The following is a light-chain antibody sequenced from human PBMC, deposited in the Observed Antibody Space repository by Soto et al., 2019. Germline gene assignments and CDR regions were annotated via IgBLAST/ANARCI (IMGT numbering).Light chain of an antibody. CDR1: QSVTSN. Sequence: EIVLTQSPATLSLSPGERATLSCRASQSVTSNLAWYQQKPGQAPRLLIYDASNRATGIPARFSGSGSGTGFTLAISSLEPDAFADYYCQQRNNWHTFGPGTKVDIK. CDR2: DAS. V-gene: IGKV3-11*01. CDR3: QQRNNWHT. J-gene: IGKJ3*01.